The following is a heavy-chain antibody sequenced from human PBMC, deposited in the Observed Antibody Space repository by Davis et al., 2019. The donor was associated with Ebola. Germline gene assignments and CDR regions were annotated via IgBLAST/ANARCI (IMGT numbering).Heavy chain of an antibody. CDR1: GGSISSYY. J-gene: IGHJ5*02. CDR2: IYYSGST. V-gene: IGHV4-59*01. Sequence: SETLSLTCTVSGGSISSYYWSWIRQPPGKGLEWIGYIYYSGSTNYNPSLKSRVTISVDTSKNQFSLKLSSVTAADTAVYYCARGDHEYTSTSLWFDPWGQGTLVTVSS. CDR3: ARGDHEYTSTSLWFDP. D-gene: IGHD6-6*01.